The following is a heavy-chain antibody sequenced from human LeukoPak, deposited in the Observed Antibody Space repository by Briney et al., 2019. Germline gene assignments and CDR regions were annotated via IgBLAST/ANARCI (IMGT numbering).Heavy chain of an antibody. D-gene: IGHD2-2*01. Sequence: GGSLRLSCAASGFPFSSYGMHWVRQAPGKGLEWVAIIWYDGSNQYYVDSVKGRFTISKDNSKNTLYLQMNSLRAEDTAIYYCATVRGGSSSTWNADSWGQGTLVTVSS. CDR3: ATVRGGSSSTWNADS. J-gene: IGHJ4*02. CDR2: IWYDGSNQ. CDR1: GFPFSSYG. V-gene: IGHV3-33*01.